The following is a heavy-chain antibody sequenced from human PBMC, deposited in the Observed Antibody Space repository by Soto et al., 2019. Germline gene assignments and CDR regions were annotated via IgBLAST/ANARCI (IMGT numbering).Heavy chain of an antibody. CDR3: TTDSFVLLWFGELRQDVDY. CDR1: GFTFSNAW. Sequence: LRLSCAASGFTFSNAWMSWVRQAPGKGLEWVGRIKSKTDGGTTDYAAPVKGRFTISRDDSKNTLYLQMNSLKTEDTAVYYCTTDSFVLLWFGELRQDVDYWGQGTLVTVSS. CDR2: IKSKTDGGTT. J-gene: IGHJ4*02. D-gene: IGHD3-10*01. V-gene: IGHV3-15*01.